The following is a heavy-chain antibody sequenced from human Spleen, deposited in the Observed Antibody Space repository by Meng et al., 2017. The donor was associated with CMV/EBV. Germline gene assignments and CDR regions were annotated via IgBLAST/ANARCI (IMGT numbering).Heavy chain of an antibody. J-gene: IGHJ5*02. CDR2: ISAYNGNT. Sequence: ASVKVSCKASGYTFTSYGISWVRQAPGQGLEWMGWISAYNGNTNYAQKLQGRVTMTTDTSTSTAYMELRSLRSDDTAVYYCARVTSSTSCSWLDPWGQGTLVTVSS. CDR3: ARVTSSTSCSWLDP. CDR1: GYTFTSYG. D-gene: IGHD2-2*01. V-gene: IGHV1-18*01.